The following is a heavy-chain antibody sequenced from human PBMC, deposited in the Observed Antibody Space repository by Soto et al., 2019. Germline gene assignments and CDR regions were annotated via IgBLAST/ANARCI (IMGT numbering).Heavy chain of an antibody. J-gene: IGHJ5*02. CDR1: GASISGFY. CDR2: IYATGTT. D-gene: IGHD1-1*01. Sequence: SETLSLTCTVSGASISGFYWSWIRKSAGKGLEWIGRIYATGTTDYNPSLKSRVMMSVDTSKKQFSLKLRSVTAADTAVYYCVRDGTKTLRDWFDPWGQGIAVTVSS. CDR3: VRDGTKTLRDWFDP. V-gene: IGHV4-4*07.